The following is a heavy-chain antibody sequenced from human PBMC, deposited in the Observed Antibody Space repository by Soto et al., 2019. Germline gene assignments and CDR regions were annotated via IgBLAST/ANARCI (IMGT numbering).Heavy chain of an antibody. V-gene: IGHV3-23*01. CDR1: GFILSSYA. CDR3: AKNYYFDN. J-gene: IGHJ4*02. CDR2: INVHGGST. Sequence: EVHLLESGGGLVQTGGSLRLSCAASGFILSSYARSWVRQAPGKGLEWVSSINVHGGSTNYADSVTGRFTMSRDDSKSMVFLQMDSLRADDTAVYYCAKNYYFDNWGQGTLIIVSS.